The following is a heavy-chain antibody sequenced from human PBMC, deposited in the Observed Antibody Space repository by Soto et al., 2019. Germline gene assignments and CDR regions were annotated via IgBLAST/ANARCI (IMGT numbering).Heavy chain of an antibody. CDR2: IHYSGST. J-gene: IGHJ6*03. Sequence: PSETLSLTCTVSGDSISSYYWSWIWQPPGKGLEWIGYIHYSGSTNYNPSLKGRVTISVDTSKNQFSLRLSSVTAADTAVYYCARLVRTTGATNYYYYMDVWGKGTTVTVSS. V-gene: IGHV4-59*08. CDR1: GDSISSYY. D-gene: IGHD1-1*01. CDR3: ARLVRTTGATNYYYYMDV.